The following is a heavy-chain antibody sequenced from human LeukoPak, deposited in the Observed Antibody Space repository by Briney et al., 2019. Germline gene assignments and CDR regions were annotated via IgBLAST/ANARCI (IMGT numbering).Heavy chain of an antibody. J-gene: IGHJ6*02. CDR2: INHNGNVN. Sequence: PGGSLRLSCAASGFTFSSYWMNWARQAPGKGLEWVVSINHNGNVNYYVDSVKGRFTISRDNAKNSLYLQMSTLRAEDTAVYFCARGGGLDVWGQGATVTVSS. CDR1: GFTFSSYW. D-gene: IGHD3-16*01. V-gene: IGHV3-7*03. CDR3: ARGGGLDV.